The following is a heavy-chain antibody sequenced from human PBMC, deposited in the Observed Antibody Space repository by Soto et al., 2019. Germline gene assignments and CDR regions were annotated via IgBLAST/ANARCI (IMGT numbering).Heavy chain of an antibody. J-gene: IGHJ4*02. D-gene: IGHD2-21*01. Sequence: QVQVVQSGAEVKKPGSSVKVSCKPSGGTFNTYTVNWVRLAPGHGLEWMGRFIPIRDTANYAQKFQDRVTITADRSTFTAYMELNSLTSDDTAVYYCAIAYCRDNACPRDFDFWGPGTRVPVSS. CDR3: AIAYCRDNACPRDFDF. CDR2: FIPIRDTA. V-gene: IGHV1-69*08. CDR1: GGTFNTYT.